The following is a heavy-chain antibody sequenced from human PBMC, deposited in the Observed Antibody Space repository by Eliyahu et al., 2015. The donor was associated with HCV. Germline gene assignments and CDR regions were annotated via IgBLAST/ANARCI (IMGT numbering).Heavy chain of an antibody. CDR3: ARGPKSTTVTTYWFDP. CDR1: GYTFTSYY. CDR2: INPSGGST. D-gene: IGHD4-17*01. Sequence: QVQLVQSGAEVKKPGASVKVSCKASGYTFTSYYMHWVRQAPGQGLEWMGIINPSGGSTSYAQKLQGRVTMTRDTSTSTVYMELSSLRSEDTAVYYCARGPKSTTVTTYWFDPWGQGTLVTVSS. V-gene: IGHV1-46*04. J-gene: IGHJ5*02.